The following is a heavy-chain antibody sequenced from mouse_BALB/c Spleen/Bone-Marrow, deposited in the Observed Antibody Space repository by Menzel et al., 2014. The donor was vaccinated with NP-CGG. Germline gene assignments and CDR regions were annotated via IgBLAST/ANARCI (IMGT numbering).Heavy chain of an antibody. V-gene: IGHV14-3*02. CDR1: GFNIKDTH. Sequence: DVQLQESGAELVKPGTSVKLSCTASGFNIKDTHLHWVQQRPAQGLEWIGRFDPTNGNPKYDPKFQGKATITVDTSSNTAYLQLSSLTSEDTAVYYCASYDGSRFAYWGQGTLVTVSA. J-gene: IGHJ3*01. CDR2: FDPTNGNP. D-gene: IGHD2-3*01. CDR3: ASYDGSRFAY.